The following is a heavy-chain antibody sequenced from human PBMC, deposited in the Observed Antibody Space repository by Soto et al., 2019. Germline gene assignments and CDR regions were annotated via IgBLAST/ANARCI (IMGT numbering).Heavy chain of an antibody. CDR2: ISSSSSTI. J-gene: IGHJ5*02. CDR1: GFTFSSYS. Sequence: PGGSLRLSCAASGFTFSSYSMNWVRQAPWKGLEWVSYISSSSSTIYYADSVKGRFTISRDNAKNSLYLQMNSLRDEDTAVYYCAREAGTWHLPLNWFDPWGQGTLVTVSS. D-gene: IGHD6-19*01. CDR3: AREAGTWHLPLNWFDP. V-gene: IGHV3-48*02.